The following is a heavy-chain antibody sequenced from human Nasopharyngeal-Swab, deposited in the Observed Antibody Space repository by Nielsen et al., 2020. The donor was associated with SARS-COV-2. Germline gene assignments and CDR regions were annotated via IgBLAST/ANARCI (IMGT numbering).Heavy chain of an antibody. CDR2: ISSSSSYI. D-gene: IGHD3-3*01. V-gene: IGHV3-21*01. CDR3: AREGQIFGVVDYYYYGLDV. Sequence: GESLTISWAASGFTFSSYSMNWVRQAPGKGVEWVSSISSSSSYIYYADSVKGRFTISRDNAKNSLYLQMNSLRAEDTAVYYCAREGQIFGVVDYYYYGLDVWGQGTTVTVSS. J-gene: IGHJ6*02. CDR1: GFTFSSYS.